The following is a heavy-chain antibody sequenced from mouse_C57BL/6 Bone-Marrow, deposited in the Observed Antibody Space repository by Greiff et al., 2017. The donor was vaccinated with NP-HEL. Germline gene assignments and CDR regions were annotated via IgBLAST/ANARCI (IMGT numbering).Heavy chain of an antibody. Sequence: VKLQESGAELARPGASVKLSCKASGYTFTSYGISWVKQRTGQGLEWIGEIYPRSGNTYYNEKFKGKATLTADKSSSTAYMELRSLTSEDSAVYFCARSRCTTVVMDYWGQGTSVTVSS. V-gene: IGHV1-81*01. CDR3: ARSRCTTVVMDY. D-gene: IGHD1-1*01. J-gene: IGHJ4*01. CDR1: GYTFTSYG. CDR2: IYPRSGNT.